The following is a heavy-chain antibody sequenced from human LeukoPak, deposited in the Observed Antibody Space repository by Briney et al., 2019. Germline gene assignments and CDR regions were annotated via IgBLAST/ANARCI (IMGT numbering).Heavy chain of an antibody. CDR2: IYHSGST. Sequence: SETLSLTCTVSGYSISSGYYWGWIRQPPGKGLEWIGSIYHSGSTYYNPSLKSRVTISVDTSKNQFSLKLSSVTAADTAVYYCAREDSLGSSGYYYWGQGTLVTVSS. D-gene: IGHD3-22*01. V-gene: IGHV4-38-2*02. J-gene: IGHJ4*02. CDR3: AREDSLGSSGYYY. CDR1: GYSISSGYY.